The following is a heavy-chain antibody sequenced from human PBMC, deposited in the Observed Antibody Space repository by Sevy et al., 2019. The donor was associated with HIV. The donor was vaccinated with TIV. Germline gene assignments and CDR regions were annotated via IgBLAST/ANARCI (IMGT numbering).Heavy chain of an antibody. D-gene: IGHD6-25*01. CDR1: GGSISSGSSY. J-gene: IGHJ3*02. V-gene: IGHV4-61*02. CDR2: IYPSGRT. CDR3: ARDEASGSFDI. Sequence: SETLSLTCTVSGGSISSGSSYWSWIRQPAGKGPEWIGRIYPSGRTNYKPSLESRVTISIDTSKNQFSLKVSSVTAADTAVYFCARDEASGSFDIWGQGTKVTVSS.